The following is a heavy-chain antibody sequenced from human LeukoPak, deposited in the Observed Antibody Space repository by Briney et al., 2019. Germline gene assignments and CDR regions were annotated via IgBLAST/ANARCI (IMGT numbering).Heavy chain of an antibody. J-gene: IGHJ4*02. CDR1: GGSISSGGYY. CDR3: ARERCSGGSCRFDY. D-gene: IGHD2-15*01. Sequence: SETLSLTCTVSGGSISSGGYYWSWIRQHPGKGLEWIGYIYYSGSTYYNPSLKSRVTISVDTSKNQFSLKLSSVTAADTAVYYCARERCSGGSCRFDYWGQGTLVTVSS. CDR2: IYYSGST. V-gene: IGHV4-31*03.